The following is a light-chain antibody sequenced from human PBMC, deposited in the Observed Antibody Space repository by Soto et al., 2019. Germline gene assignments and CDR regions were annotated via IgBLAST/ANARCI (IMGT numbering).Light chain of an antibody. CDR2: GAS. Sequence: EIVMTQSPATLSVSPGERATLSCRASQSVSSNLAWYQQKPGQAPRLLIYGASTRATGIPARFSGSGSGTEFTLTISSLQSEDFAVYYCQQYNNWPPWAFGHGTMVDIK. J-gene: IGKJ1*01. CDR1: QSVSSN. V-gene: IGKV3-15*01. CDR3: QQYNNWPPWA.